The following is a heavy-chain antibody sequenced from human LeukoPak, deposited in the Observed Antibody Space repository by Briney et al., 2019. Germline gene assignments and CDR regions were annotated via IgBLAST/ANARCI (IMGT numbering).Heavy chain of an antibody. J-gene: IGHJ4*02. V-gene: IGHV1-8*01. CDR1: AYTFTFYD. D-gene: IGHD3-10*01. CDR2: MNPSSGNT. Sequence: ASVTVSFTSSAYTFTFYDINWVRQAPGPGLELMGCMNPSSGNTGYAQKFQGRVTMTRNTSISTAYMELSSLRSEDTAVYYCARGTIGYYGSGTSYYFDYWGQGTLVTVSS. CDR3: ARGTIGYYGSGTSYYFDY.